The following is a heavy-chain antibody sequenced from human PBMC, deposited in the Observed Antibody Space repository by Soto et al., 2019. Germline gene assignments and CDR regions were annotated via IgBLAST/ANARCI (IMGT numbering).Heavy chain of an antibody. CDR2: IYYSGST. CDR1: GGSISSGDYY. D-gene: IGHD3-22*01. Sequence: SETLSLTCTVSGGSISSGDYYWSWIRQPPGKGLEWIGYIYYSGSTYYNPSLKSRVTISVDTSKNQFSLKLCSVTAADTAVYYCARVPPYDSSGYYSSSLAEYYFDYWGQGTLVTVSS. V-gene: IGHV4-30-4*01. J-gene: IGHJ4*02. CDR3: ARVPPYDSSGYYSSSLAEYYFDY.